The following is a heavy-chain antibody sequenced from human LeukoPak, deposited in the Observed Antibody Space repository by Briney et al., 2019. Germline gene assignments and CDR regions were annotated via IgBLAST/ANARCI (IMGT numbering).Heavy chain of an antibody. CDR2: IGSSSSTI. V-gene: IGHV3-48*04. Sequence: GGSLRLSCAASGFTFSSYSMNWVRQAPGKGLEWVSYIGSSSSTIYYADSVKGRFTISRDNAKNSLYLQMNSLRAEDTAVYFCARGLTPVTHSGYFDYWGQGPLVTVSS. CDR3: ARGLTPVTHSGYFDY. D-gene: IGHD4-17*01. CDR1: GFTFSSYS. J-gene: IGHJ4*02.